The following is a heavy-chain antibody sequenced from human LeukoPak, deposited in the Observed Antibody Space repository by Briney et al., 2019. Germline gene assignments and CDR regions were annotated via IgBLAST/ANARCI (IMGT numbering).Heavy chain of an antibody. V-gene: IGHV3-7*01. CDR1: GFTFTSDW. Sequence: GRSLRLSCAASGFTFTSDWIAWLRHAPGKGLEFVTNINQDERTKNYVESVKGRFTIYRENAESSRYLQMKCLRGEDTAVYYCVRERFGGVFEMWGEETMVTVSS. J-gene: IGHJ3*02. CDR2: INQDERTK. CDR3: VRERFGGVFEM. D-gene: IGHD3-16*01.